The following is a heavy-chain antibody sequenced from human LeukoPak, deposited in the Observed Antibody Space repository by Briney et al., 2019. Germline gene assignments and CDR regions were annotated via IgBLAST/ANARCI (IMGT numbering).Heavy chain of an antibody. D-gene: IGHD3-16*01. V-gene: IGHV4-59*08. Sequence: PSETLSLTCTVSGGSINSYYWSWIRQPPGKGLEWIGYIYYSGSTNYNPSLKSRVTISVDTSKNQFSLKLSSVTAADTAVYYCASGGRLQGFDPWGQGTLVTVSS. CDR3: ASGGRLQGFDP. J-gene: IGHJ5*02. CDR1: GGSINSYY. CDR2: IYYSGST.